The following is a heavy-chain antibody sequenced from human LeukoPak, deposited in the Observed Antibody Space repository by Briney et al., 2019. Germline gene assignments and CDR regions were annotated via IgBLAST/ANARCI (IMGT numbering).Heavy chain of an antibody. CDR3: AKDQGDYDFWSGYYNYYYCGMDV. V-gene: IGHV3-30*18. Sequence: GRSLRLSCAASGFTFSSYGMHWVRQAPGKGLEWVAVISYDGSNKYYADSVEGRFTISRDNSKNTLYLQMNSLRAEDTAVYYCAKDQGDYDFWSGYYNYYYCGMDVWGQGTTVTVSS. CDR2: ISYDGSNK. D-gene: IGHD3-3*01. CDR1: GFTFSSYG. J-gene: IGHJ6*02.